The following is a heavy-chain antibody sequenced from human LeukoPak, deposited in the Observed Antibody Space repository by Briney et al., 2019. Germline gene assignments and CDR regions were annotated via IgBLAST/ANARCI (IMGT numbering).Heavy chain of an antibody. J-gene: IGHJ5*02. CDR3: VRVDDSGWYWFDP. V-gene: IGHV1-2*02. Sequence: ASVKVSCMASGYTFTGYYIHWVRHAPGQGLEWMGWINPNSGGTNYAQTLQGRVTLTRDTSTSTACMWMSRLRSDDTAVYYCVRVDDSGWYWFDPWGQGTLVTVSS. D-gene: IGHD6-19*01. CDR2: INPNSGGT. CDR1: GYTFTGYY.